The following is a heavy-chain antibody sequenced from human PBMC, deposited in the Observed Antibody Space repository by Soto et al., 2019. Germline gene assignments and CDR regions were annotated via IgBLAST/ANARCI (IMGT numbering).Heavy chain of an antibody. J-gene: IGHJ4*02. V-gene: IGHV4-59*01. CDR3: ARGRYSGGYPGINY. Sequence: PSATLSLTCTVSGGSISSYNWSWIRQPPGKGLEWVVYIYYSGSTNYNPSLKSRVTISVDTSKNRFSLKLRSVTAADTAGDYCARGRYSGGYPGINYWGQVPLVTV. D-gene: IGHD1-26*01. CDR2: IYYSGST. CDR1: GGSISSYN.